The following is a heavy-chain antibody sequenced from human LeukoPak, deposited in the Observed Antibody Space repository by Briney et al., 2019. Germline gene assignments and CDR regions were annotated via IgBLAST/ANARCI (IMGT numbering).Heavy chain of an antibody. J-gene: IGHJ4*02. V-gene: IGHV4-34*01. CDR2: INHSGST. Sequence: SETLSLTCAVYGGSFSGYYWSWIRQPPGKGLEWIGEINHSGSTNYNPSLKSRVTISVDTSKNQFSLKLSSVTAADTAVYYCARGPLLMYRGSYEYYFDYWGQGTLVTVSS. D-gene: IGHD2-21*01. CDR3: ARGPLLMYRGSYEYYFDY. CDR1: GGSFSGYY.